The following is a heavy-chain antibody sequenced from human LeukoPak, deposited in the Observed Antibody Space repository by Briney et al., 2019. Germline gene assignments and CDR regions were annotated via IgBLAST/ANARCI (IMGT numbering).Heavy chain of an antibody. Sequence: SETLSLTCTVSGGSIRSSYYYWGWIRQPPGKGLEWIGSIYDSGSTNYNPSLKSRVTISVDTSKNQFSLKLSSVTAADTAVYYCARRGLWFGEITHDYWGQGTLVTVSS. CDR2: IYDSGST. V-gene: IGHV4-39*07. CDR3: ARRGLWFGEITHDY. D-gene: IGHD3-10*01. J-gene: IGHJ4*02. CDR1: GGSIRSSYYY.